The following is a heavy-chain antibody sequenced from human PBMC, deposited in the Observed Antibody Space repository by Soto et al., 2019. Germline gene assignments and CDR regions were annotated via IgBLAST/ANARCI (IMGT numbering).Heavy chain of an antibody. V-gene: IGHV6-1*01. Sequence: SQTLSLTCAISGDSVSSSTTAWNWIRQSPSRGLEWLGRTYYRSKWYTEYAVSVKSRITITSVTSKNQFSLQLNSVTPEDAAVYYCARGEIWYFDLWGRGTMVSVSS. CDR2: TYYRSKWYT. J-gene: IGHJ2*01. CDR3: ARGEIWYFDL. CDR1: GDSVSSSTTA. D-gene: IGHD3-16*01.